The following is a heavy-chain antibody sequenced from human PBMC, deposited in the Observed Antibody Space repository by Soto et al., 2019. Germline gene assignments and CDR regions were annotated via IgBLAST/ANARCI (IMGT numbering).Heavy chain of an antibody. Sequence: SETLSLTCAVYGGSFSGYYWSWIRQPPGKGLEWIGEINHSGSTNYNPSLKSRVTISVDTSKNQFSLKLSSVTAADTAVYYCERGSRKYSSSWYRWFDPWGQGTLVTVSS. CDR2: INHSGST. J-gene: IGHJ5*02. CDR3: ERGSRKYSSSWYRWFDP. V-gene: IGHV4-34*01. CDR1: GGSFSGYY. D-gene: IGHD6-13*01.